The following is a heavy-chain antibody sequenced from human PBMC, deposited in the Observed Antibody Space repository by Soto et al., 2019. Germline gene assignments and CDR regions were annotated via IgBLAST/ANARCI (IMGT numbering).Heavy chain of an antibody. CDR1: GFTFSSFG. J-gene: IGHJ5*02. CDR3: AKERTTMVRGVIVLNWFDP. CDR2: ISGSGGST. D-gene: IGHD3-10*01. V-gene: IGHV3-23*01. Sequence: EVKLLESGGGLVQPGGSLRLSCAASGFTFSSFGMNWVRQAPGKGLEWVSGISGSGGSTYYADSVKGRSAISRDNSKNTLYLQMNSLRAEDTAVYYCAKERTTMVRGVIVLNWFDPWGQGTLVTVSS.